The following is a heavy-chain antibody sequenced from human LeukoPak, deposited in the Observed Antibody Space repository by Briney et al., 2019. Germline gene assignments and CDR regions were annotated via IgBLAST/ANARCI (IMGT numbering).Heavy chain of an antibody. D-gene: IGHD3-3*01. Sequence: SETLSLTCTVSGGSISSSSYYWGWIRQPPGKGLEWIGSIYYSGSTYYNPSLKSRVTISVDTSKNQFSLKQSSVTAADTAVYYCAREIIRLHLFDYWGQGTLVTVSS. J-gene: IGHJ4*02. V-gene: IGHV4-39*07. CDR2: IYYSGST. CDR1: GGSISSSSYY. CDR3: AREIIRLHLFDY.